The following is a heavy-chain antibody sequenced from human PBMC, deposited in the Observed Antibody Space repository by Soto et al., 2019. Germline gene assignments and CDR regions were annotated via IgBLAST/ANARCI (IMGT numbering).Heavy chain of an antibody. CDR3: ARDSSGWYFNFDY. D-gene: IGHD6-19*01. J-gene: IGHJ4*02. CDR2: IYYSGST. CDR1: GGSISSYY. V-gene: IGHV4-59*12. Sequence: QVQLQESGPGLVKPSETLSLTCTVSGGSISSYYWSWIRQPPGKGLEWIGYIYYSGSTNYNPSLKSRVTISVATSKNQFSLKLSSVTAADTAVYYCARDSSGWYFNFDYWGQGTLVTVSS.